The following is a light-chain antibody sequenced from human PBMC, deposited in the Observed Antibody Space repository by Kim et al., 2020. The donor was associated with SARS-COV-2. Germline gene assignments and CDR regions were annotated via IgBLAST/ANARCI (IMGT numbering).Light chain of an antibody. CDR2: AAS. V-gene: IGKV1-6*01. J-gene: IGKJ2*01. Sequence: SVEDRPPLTCRSSQGLRHDLVSSQHKPGKAPHLLFYAASSLQSGGPSRFRCLGSGTDFTLPISSLQPEDFATYYCLQHYNYPYTFGQGTKLDI. CDR3: LQHYNYPYT. CDR1: QGLRHD.